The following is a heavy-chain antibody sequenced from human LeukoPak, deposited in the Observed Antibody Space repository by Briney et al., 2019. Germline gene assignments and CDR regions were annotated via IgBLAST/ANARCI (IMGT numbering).Heavy chain of an antibody. CDR3: ARDPIVVVPAAILARSNWFDP. Sequence: PGGSLRLSCAASGFTFSSYAMSWVRQAPGKGLEWVSAISGSGGSTYYADSVKGRFTISRDNAKNTLYLQMNSLRAEDTAVYYCARDPIVVVPAAILARSNWFDPWGQGTLVTVSS. CDR1: GFTFSSYA. CDR2: ISGSGGST. V-gene: IGHV3-23*01. J-gene: IGHJ5*02. D-gene: IGHD2-2*01.